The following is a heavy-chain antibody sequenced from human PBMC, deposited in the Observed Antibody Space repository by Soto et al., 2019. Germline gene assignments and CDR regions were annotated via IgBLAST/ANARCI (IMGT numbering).Heavy chain of an antibody. CDR3: ATSLWFGTEVEL. Sequence: QVQLQQWGAGLLKPSETLSLSCAVYGGYFNDNYYTWFRQPPGKGLEWIGEISRSGTTKYIPSLKSRASTSFDTSKTQVSLKGTSVTAADTAVYYCATSLWFGTEVELWGQGALVTVSS. CDR2: ISRSGTT. J-gene: IGHJ5*02. CDR1: GGYFNDNY. D-gene: IGHD3-10*01. V-gene: IGHV4-34*01.